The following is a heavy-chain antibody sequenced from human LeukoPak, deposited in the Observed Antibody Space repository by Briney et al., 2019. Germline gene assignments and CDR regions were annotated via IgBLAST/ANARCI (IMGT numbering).Heavy chain of an antibody. J-gene: IGHJ3*02. CDR3: ARGGRDAFDI. V-gene: IGHV1-18*01. Sequence: GASVKVSCKTSGYTFTSYGLNWVRQAPGQGLEWMGWISTYNGNTHYTQKLQDRVTMTTDTSTSTAYMELRSLSSDDTALYYCARGGRDAFDIWGQGTVVTVSS. CDR2: ISTYNGNT. CDR1: GYTFTSYG. D-gene: IGHD3-10*01.